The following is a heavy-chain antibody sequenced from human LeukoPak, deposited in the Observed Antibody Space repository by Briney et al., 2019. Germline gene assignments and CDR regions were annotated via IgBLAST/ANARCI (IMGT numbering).Heavy chain of an antibody. D-gene: IGHD3-22*01. J-gene: IGHJ4*02. Sequence: GGSLRLSCAASGFTFSSYWMSWVRQAPGKGLEWVANIKQDGSEKYYVDSVKGRFTISRDNAKNSLYLQMNSLRAEDTAVYYCARVPYYYYSSGYYFDYWGQGTLVTVSS. V-gene: IGHV3-7*04. CDR1: GFTFSSYW. CDR2: IKQDGSEK. CDR3: ARVPYYYYSSGYYFDY.